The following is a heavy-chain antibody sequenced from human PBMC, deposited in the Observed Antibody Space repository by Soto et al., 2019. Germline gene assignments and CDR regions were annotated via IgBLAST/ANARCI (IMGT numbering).Heavy chain of an antibody. V-gene: IGHV4-59*08. Sequence: SETLSLTCTVSGGSISSYYWSWIRQPPGKGLEWIGYIYYSGSTNYNPSLKSRVTISVDTSNNQFSLKLSSVTAAHTAVYYCATKPRDNFFAGYYSVDYWGQXTLVTVSS. CDR2: IYYSGST. CDR3: ATKPRDNFFAGYYSVDY. J-gene: IGHJ4*02. D-gene: IGHD3-9*01. CDR1: GGSISSYY.